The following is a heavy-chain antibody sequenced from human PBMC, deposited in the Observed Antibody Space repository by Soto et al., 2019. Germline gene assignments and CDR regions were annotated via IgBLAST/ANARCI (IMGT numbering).Heavy chain of an antibody. V-gene: IGHV4-39*07. J-gene: IGHJ5*02. CDR1: GGSISSSSYY. D-gene: IGHD3-10*01. Sequence: SETLSLTCTVSGGSISSSSYYWGWIRQPPGKGLEWIGSIYYSGSTYYNPSLKSRVTISVDTSKNQFSLKLSSVTAADTAVYYCASAQEGYGSGSPDWFDPWGQGTLVTSPQ. CDR2: IYYSGST. CDR3: ASAQEGYGSGSPDWFDP.